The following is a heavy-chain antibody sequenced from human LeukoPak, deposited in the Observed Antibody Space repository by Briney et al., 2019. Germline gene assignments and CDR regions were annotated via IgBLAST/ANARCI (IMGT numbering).Heavy chain of an antibody. D-gene: IGHD3-10*01. V-gene: IGHV1-18*01. CDR2: ISAYNGNT. CDR3: ARRVFYGSGNYPYYFDY. J-gene: IGHJ4*02. Sequence: ASVKFSCKASGYTFTSYGISWVRQAPGQGLEWMGWISAYNGNTNYAQKLQGRVTMTTDTSTSTAYMELRSLRSDDTAVYYCARRVFYGSGNYPYYFDYWGQGTLVTVSS. CDR1: GYTFTSYG.